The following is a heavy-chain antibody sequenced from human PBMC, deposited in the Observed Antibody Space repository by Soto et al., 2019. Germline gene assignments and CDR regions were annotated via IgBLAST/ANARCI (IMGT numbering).Heavy chain of an antibody. CDR3: ARPAYGSGSKFASWYFDL. CDR1: EYRFNSYW. CDR2: IYPGDSDT. D-gene: IGHD3-10*01. Sequence: GESLKISCTGSEYRFNSYWIGWVRQMPGKGLEWMGIIYPGDSDTTYSPSFQGQVTISADTSTTTAYLQWSSLKASDTAMYYCARPAYGSGSKFASWYFDLWGRGTLVTVSS. V-gene: IGHV5-51*01. J-gene: IGHJ2*01.